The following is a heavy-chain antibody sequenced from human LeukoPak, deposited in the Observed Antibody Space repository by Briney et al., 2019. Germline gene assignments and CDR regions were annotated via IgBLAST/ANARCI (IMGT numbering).Heavy chain of an antibody. CDR3: ARTWIQLNWFDP. D-gene: IGHD5-18*01. J-gene: IGHJ5*02. CDR1: GFTFSSYG. CDR2: ISYDGSNK. Sequence: GRSLRLSCAASGFTFSSYGMHWVRQAPGKGLEWVAVISYDGSNKYYADSVKGRLTISRDNAKNSLYLQMNSLRAEDTAVYYCARTWIQLNWFDPWGQGTLVAVSS. V-gene: IGHV3-30*03.